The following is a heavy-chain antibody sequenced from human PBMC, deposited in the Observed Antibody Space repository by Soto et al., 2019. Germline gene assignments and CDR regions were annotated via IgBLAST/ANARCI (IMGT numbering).Heavy chain of an antibody. D-gene: IGHD3-3*01. CDR2: IYYSGST. V-gene: IGHV4-39*07. Sequence: SETLSLTCTVSGGSISSSSYYWGWIRQPPGKRLEWIGNIYYSGSTNYNPSLKSRVTISVDTSKNQFSLKLSSVTAADTAVYYCARGRRYYDFWSGYFTAFYIWGQGTMVTVSS. CDR1: GGSISSSSYY. CDR3: ARGRRYYDFWSGYFTAFYI. J-gene: IGHJ3*02.